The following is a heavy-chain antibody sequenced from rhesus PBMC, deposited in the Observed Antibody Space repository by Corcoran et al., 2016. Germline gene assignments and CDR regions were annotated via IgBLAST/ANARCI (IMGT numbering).Heavy chain of an antibody. V-gene: IGHV4-106*01. CDR1: GGSISDDYS. CDR3: ARSKGVTLFDY. CDR2: IYGSGGGT. D-gene: IGHD4-23*01. Sequence: QVQLQESGPGLVKPSETLSLTCAVSGGSISDDYSWSWIRQPPGKGLEWIWYIYGSGGGTNYNPSLKNRVTISIDTSKHQFSLKLSSVTAADTAVYYCARSKGVTLFDYWGQGVLVTVSS. J-gene: IGHJ4*01.